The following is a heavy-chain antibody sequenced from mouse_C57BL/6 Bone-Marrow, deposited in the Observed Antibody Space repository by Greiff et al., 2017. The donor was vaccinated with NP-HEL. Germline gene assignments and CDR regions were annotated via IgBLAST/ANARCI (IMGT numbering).Heavy chain of an antibody. Sequence: EVKLVESGEGLVKPGGSLKLSCAASGFTFSSYAMSWVRQTPEKRLEWVAYISSGGDYIYYADTVKGRITISRDNARNTLYLQMSSLKSEDTAMYYCTRGPRDWFAYWGQGTLVTVSA. CDR1: GFTFSSYA. CDR2: ISSGGDYI. J-gene: IGHJ3*01. CDR3: TRGPRDWFAY. V-gene: IGHV5-9-1*02.